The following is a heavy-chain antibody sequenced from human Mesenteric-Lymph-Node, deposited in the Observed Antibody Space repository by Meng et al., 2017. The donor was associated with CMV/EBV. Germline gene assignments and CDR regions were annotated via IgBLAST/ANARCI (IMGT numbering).Heavy chain of an antibody. D-gene: IGHD2-2*01. V-gene: IGHV1-18*01. J-gene: IGHJ4*02. CDR1: GYTFTSYG. CDR2: ISAYNGNT. Sequence: ASVKVSCKASGYTFTSYGINWVRQAPGQGLEWMGWISAYNGNTNYAQKLQGRVTMTTDTSTSTAYMELRSLRSDDTAVYYCARGRSRYCSSTSCYLLYWGQGTLVTVSS. CDR3: ARGRSRYCSSTSCYLLY.